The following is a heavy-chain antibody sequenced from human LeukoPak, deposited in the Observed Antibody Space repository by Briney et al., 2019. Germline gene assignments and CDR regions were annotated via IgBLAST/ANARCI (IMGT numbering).Heavy chain of an antibody. CDR1: GGTFSSYA. CDR2: IIPIFGTA. Sequence: SVKVSCKASGGTFSSYAISWVRQAPGQGLEWMGGIIPIFGTANYAQKFQGRVTITADESTSTAYMELSSLRSEDTAVYYCARNLVGKTDFDYWGQGTLVTVSS. D-gene: IGHD6-19*01. V-gene: IGHV1-69*13. J-gene: IGHJ4*02. CDR3: ARNLVGKTDFDY.